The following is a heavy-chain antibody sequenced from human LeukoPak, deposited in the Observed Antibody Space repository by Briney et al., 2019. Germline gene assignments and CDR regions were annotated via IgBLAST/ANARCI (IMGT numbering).Heavy chain of an antibody. V-gene: IGHV3-33*01. J-gene: IGHJ4*02. D-gene: IGHD6-13*01. Sequence: GGSLRLSCAASGFTFKSYGMHWVRQAPGRGLEWVAVIWYDGTGKYYAGSVKGRFTISRDNSKNTLYLQMNSLRADDTALYYCARESTAAGTSEIDSWGQGTLVTVSS. CDR1: GFTFKSYG. CDR2: IWYDGTGK. CDR3: ARESTAAGTSEIDS.